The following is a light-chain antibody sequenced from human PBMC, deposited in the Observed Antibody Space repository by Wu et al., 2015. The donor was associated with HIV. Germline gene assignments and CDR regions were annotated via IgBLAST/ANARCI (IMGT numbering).Light chain of an antibody. V-gene: IGKV1-8*01. Sequence: IRMTQSPSSLSASTGDRVTITCRASQGITSYLAWYQQKPGKAPKLLIYAASTLQSGVPSRFSGSGSGTDFTLTISCLQSDDFATYYCQQYYSYPLTFGGGTKVRSN. CDR1: QGITSY. CDR2: AAS. CDR3: QQYYSYPLT. J-gene: IGKJ4*01.